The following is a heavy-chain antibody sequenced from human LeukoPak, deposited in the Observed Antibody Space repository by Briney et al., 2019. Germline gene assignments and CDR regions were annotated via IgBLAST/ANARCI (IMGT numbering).Heavy chain of an antibody. CDR1: GASLTSGAYH. Sequence: PSETLSLTCTVSGASLTSGAYHWSWIRQPPGKGLEWIGNSDSTNYNPSLNSRVTILVHTSKNKFSLRLSSVTAADTAVYFCATYYAGRGGSGYWGQGTLVTVSS. D-gene: IGHD3-10*01. J-gene: IGHJ4*02. V-gene: IGHV4-30-4*01. CDR2: SDST. CDR3: ATYYAGRGGSGY.